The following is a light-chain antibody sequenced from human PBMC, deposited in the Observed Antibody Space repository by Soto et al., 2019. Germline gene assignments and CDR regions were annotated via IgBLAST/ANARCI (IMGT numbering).Light chain of an antibody. J-gene: IGLJ3*02. CDR1: RGSIASNY. Sequence: NFMLTQPHSVSESPGKTVTISCTRSRGSIASNYVQWYQQRPGSSPTTVIYEDNQRPSGVPDRFSGSIDSSSNSASLTISGLKTEDEADYYCQSYDSNNQGVFGGGTKLTVL. V-gene: IGLV6-57*01. CDR2: EDN. CDR3: QSYDSNNQGV.